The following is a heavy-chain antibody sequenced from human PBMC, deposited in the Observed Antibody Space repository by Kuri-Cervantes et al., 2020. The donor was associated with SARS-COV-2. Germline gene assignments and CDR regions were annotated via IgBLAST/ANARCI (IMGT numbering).Heavy chain of an antibody. J-gene: IGHJ4*02. Sequence: GSLRLSCAVYGGSFSGYYWSWIRQPPGKGLEWIGEINHSGSTNYNPSLKSRVTISVDTSKNQFSLKLSSVTAADTAVYYCARGRYYYGSGSPNFDHWGQGTLVTVSS. D-gene: IGHD3-10*01. V-gene: IGHV4-34*01. CDR3: ARGRYYYGSGSPNFDH. CDR2: INHSGST. CDR1: GGSFSGYY.